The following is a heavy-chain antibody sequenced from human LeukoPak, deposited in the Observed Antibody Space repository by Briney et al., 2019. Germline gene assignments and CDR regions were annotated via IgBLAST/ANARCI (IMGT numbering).Heavy chain of an antibody. V-gene: IGHV5-51*01. D-gene: IGHD6-19*01. J-gene: IGHJ6*03. CDR2: IYPGDSDT. CDR3: ARQSSGLSPYYYYYMDV. Sequence: GESLKISCKGSGYSFTSYWIGWVRQMPGKGLEWMGIIYPGDSDTRYSPSFQGQVTISADKSISTAYLQWSSLKASDTAMYYCARQSSGLSPYYYYYMDVWGKGTTVTISS. CDR1: GYSFTSYW.